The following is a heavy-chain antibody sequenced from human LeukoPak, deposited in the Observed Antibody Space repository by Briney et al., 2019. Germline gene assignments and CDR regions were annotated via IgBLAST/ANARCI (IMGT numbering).Heavy chain of an antibody. CDR3: AKGYTNGVNQEVWLDP. D-gene: IGHD2-8*01. V-gene: IGHV4-39*07. Sequence: PSETLSLTCTVSGGSISSRSYSWGCIRQPPGKGLEWIGSMYYTGNTDYNPSLKSRLTMSVDTSKNQFSLKLSSVTAADTAVHFCAKGYTNGVNQEVWLDPWGQGTLVTVSS. CDR1: GGSISSRSYS. CDR2: MYYTGNT. J-gene: IGHJ5*02.